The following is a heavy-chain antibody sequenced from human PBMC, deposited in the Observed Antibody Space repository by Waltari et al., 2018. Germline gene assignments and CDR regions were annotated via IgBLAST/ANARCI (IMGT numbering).Heavy chain of an antibody. Sequence: QLQLQESGPGLVKPSETLSLTCTVSVGSISSSSYSWGWIRQPPGKGLEWIGSIYYSGSTYYNPSLKSRVTISVDTSKNQFSLKLSSVTAADTAVYYCARDPPYYDFWSGYYGGGMDVWGQGTTVTVSS. CDR2: IYYSGST. J-gene: IGHJ6*02. CDR1: VGSISSSSYS. V-gene: IGHV4-39*07. D-gene: IGHD3-3*01. CDR3: ARDPPYYDFWSGYYGGGMDV.